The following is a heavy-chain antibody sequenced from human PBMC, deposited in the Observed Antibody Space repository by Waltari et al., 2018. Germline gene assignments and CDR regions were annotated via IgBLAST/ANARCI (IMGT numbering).Heavy chain of an antibody. Sequence: QVQLVQSGAEVNKPGASLKVPCKVSGYPLTELSMPRVRQAPGKGLEWMGGFDPEDGETIYAQKFQGRVTMTEDTSTDTAYMELSSLRSEDTAVYYCATIWSGYRIADYWGQGTLVTVSS. J-gene: IGHJ4*02. CDR2: FDPEDGET. D-gene: IGHD3-3*01. CDR1: GYPLTELS. CDR3: ATIWSGYRIADY. V-gene: IGHV1-24*01.